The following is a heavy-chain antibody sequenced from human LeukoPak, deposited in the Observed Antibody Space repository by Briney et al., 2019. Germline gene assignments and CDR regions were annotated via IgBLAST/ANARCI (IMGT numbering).Heavy chain of an antibody. CDR2: INHSGST. V-gene: IGHV4-38-2*02. J-gene: IGHJ4*02. CDR1: GYSISSGYY. D-gene: IGHD2-2*02. CDR3: ARGVVVVPAAIVVGHHFDY. Sequence: SETLSLTCTVSGYSISSGYYWGWIRQPPGKGLEWIGEINHSGSTNYNPSLKSRVTISVDTSKNQFSLKLSSVTAADTAVYYCARGVVVVPAAIVVGHHFDYWGQGTLVTVSS.